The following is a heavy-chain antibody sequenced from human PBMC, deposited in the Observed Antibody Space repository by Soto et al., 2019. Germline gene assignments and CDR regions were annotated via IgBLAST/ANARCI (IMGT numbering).Heavy chain of an antibody. V-gene: IGHV3-53*01. CDR3: AREVFYCSGGSCYWDDAFDI. D-gene: IGHD2-15*01. CDR2: IYSGGST. CDR1: GFTGNSNY. Sequence: GGALRVSCAASGFTGNSNYMSWVRQAPGKGLEWVSVIYSGGSTYYADSVKGRFTIARDNSKNMLYLQMNSLRAEDTAVYYCAREVFYCSGGSCYWDDAFDIWGQGTMVTVSS. J-gene: IGHJ3*02.